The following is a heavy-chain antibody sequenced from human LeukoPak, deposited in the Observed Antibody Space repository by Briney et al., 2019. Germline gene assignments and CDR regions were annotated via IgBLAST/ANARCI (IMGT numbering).Heavy chain of an antibody. D-gene: IGHD1-1*01. J-gene: IGHJ5*02. CDR2: VIPIFGSA. V-gene: IGHV1-69*01. CDR1: GGTFTSHA. CDR3: ARTGHLELQNWFDP. Sequence: SVKVSCKASGGTFTSHAISWVRQAPGQGLEWMRGVIPIFGSANYAEKFQGRVTIVADDSTSTVYMDLSSLRPDDTAVYYCARTGHLELQNWFDPWGQGTLVIVSS.